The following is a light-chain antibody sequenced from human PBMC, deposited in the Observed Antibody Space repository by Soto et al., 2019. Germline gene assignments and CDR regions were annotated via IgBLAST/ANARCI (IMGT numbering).Light chain of an antibody. Sequence: DIPMTQSPSTLSASVGDRVTITCRASQSISSWLAWYRQKPGKAPNLLIYDASSLESGVPSRFRGSGSGTEFTLTISSLQPDDFATYYCQQYHNYPWTFGQGTKVEVK. CDR1: QSISSW. CDR2: DAS. J-gene: IGKJ1*01. V-gene: IGKV1-5*01. CDR3: QQYHNYPWT.